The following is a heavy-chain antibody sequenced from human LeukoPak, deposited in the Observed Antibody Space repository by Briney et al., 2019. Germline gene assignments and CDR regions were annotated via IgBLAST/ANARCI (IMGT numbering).Heavy chain of an antibody. CDR3: ARGSEYTSSTNYYFDY. V-gene: IGHV3-7*03. Sequence: GGSLRLSCAASGFTFSSYWMSWVRQAPGEGLVWGANIKQDGSEKHYVDSVKGRFTISRDNAKKSLFLHMNSVRVEDTAVYYCARGSEYTSSTNYYFDYWGQGTLVTVSS. CDR1: GFTFSSYW. J-gene: IGHJ4*02. CDR2: IKQDGSEK. D-gene: IGHD6-6*01.